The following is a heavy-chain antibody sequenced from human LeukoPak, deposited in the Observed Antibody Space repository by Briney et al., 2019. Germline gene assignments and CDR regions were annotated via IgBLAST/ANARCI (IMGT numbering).Heavy chain of an antibody. CDR2: IYYSGST. D-gene: IGHD2-21*02. J-gene: IGHJ4*02. CDR1: GGSFSGYY. CDR3: ARRAAVAYYCGGDCSHFDY. Sequence: TSETLSLTCAVYGGSFSGYYWSWIRQPPGKGLEWIGYIYYSGSTNYNPSLKSRVTISVDTSKNQFSLKLSSVTAADTAVYYCARRAAVAYYCGGDCSHFDYWGQGTLVTVSS. V-gene: IGHV4-59*01.